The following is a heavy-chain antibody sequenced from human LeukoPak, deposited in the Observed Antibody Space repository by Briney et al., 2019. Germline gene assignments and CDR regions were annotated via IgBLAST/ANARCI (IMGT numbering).Heavy chain of an antibody. CDR1: GYTSTGYY. V-gene: IGHV1-2*02. D-gene: IGHD1/OR15-1a*01. J-gene: IGHJ6*02. Sequence: EASVRVSCKASGYTSTGYYMHWVRQAPGQGLEWMGWINPNSGGTNYAQTFQGRVTMTRDTSISTAYMELSRLRSDDTAVYYCAKQIDYYYYVMDVWGQGTTVTVSS. CDR3: AKQIDYYYYVMDV. CDR2: INPNSGGT.